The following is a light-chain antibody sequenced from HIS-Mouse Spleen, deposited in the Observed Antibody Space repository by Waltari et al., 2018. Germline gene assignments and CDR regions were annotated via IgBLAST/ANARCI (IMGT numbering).Light chain of an antibody. CDR3: QQYGSSPPYT. CDR1: QSVSSSY. CDR2: GES. V-gene: IGKV3-20*01. J-gene: IGKJ2*01. Sequence: EIVLTQSPGTLSLSPGERATLSCRASQSVSSSYLAWYQQKPGQGPRLLIYGESSRATGSRDRFSGSGSGTDFTLTISRLKPEDFAVYYCQQYGSSPPYTFGQGTKLEIK.